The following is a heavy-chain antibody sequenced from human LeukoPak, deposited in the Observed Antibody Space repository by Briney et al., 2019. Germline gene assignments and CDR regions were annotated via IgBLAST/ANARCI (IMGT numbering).Heavy chain of an antibody. D-gene: IGHD2-15*01. J-gene: IGHJ4*02. CDR1: GFSFDDYP. V-gene: IGHV3-43*02. Sequence: PGVSLRLSCAASGFSFDDYPMHWVRQAPGKGLEWVSLINEDGGKTFYADSVRGRFTISRDNSKNTLYLEMNSLRAEDTAVYYCARDKGRNVIWTLEYWGQGTLVTVSS. CDR2: INEDGGKT. CDR3: ARDKGRNVIWTLEY.